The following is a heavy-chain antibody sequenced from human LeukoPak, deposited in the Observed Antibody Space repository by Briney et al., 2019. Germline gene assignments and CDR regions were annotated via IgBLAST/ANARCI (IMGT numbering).Heavy chain of an antibody. D-gene: IGHD3-10*01. CDR3: ARSFTMVRGVIPGY. CDR1: GYTFTGYY. Sequence: ASVKVSCKASGYTFTGYYMHWVRQAPGQGLEWMGWINPNSGGTSYAQKFQGRVTMTRDTSISTAYMELSRLRSDDTAVYYCARSFTMVRGVIPGYWGQGTLVTVSS. CDR2: INPNSGGT. V-gene: IGHV1-2*02. J-gene: IGHJ4*02.